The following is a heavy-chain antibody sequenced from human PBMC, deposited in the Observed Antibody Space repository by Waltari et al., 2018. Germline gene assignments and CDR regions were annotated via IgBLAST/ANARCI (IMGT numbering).Heavy chain of an antibody. CDR1: GGSSSGYY. V-gene: IGHV4-34*01. J-gene: IGHJ4*02. CDR2: INHSGST. Sequence: QVQLQQWGAGLLKPSETLSLTCAVYGGSSSGYYWSWIRQPPGKGLEWIGEINHSGSTNYNPSLKSRVTISVDTSKNQFSLKLSSVTAADTAVYYCARTGGFGELLSSFDYWGQGTLVTVSS. CDR3: ARTGGFGELLSSFDY. D-gene: IGHD3-10*01.